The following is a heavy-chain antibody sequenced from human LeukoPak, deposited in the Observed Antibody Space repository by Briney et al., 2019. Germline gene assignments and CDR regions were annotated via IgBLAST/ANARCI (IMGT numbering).Heavy chain of an antibody. CDR3: ARAQTYGDSRLLLDY. V-gene: IGHV3-20*04. J-gene: IGHJ4*02. Sequence: GGSLRLSCAASGFTFGDYGMSWVRQAPGKGLEWVSGINWNGGSTGYADSVEGRFTISRDNAKNSQYLQMNSLSVEDTALYYCARAQTYGDSRLLLDYWGQGTLVTVSS. D-gene: IGHD4-17*01. CDR2: INWNGGST. CDR1: GFTFGDYG.